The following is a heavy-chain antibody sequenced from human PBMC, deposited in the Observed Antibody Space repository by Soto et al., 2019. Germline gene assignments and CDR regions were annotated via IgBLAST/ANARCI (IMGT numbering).Heavy chain of an antibody. CDR3: GAGPFLDY. CDR1: AYSFSDKG. CDR2: TNVRNGNP. Sequence: QVQLVQSGAEVKRPGASVKISCEASAYSFSDKGVHWVRQAPGQSLEWMGWTNVRNGNPKYSQKFQGRVIINTDTSATIAYMELSSLRFEDTAVYYCGAGPFLDYWGQGTLVTVSS. J-gene: IGHJ4*02. V-gene: IGHV1-3*01.